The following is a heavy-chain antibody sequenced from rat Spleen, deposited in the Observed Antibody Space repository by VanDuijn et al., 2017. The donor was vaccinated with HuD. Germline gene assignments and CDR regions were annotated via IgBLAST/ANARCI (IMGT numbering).Heavy chain of an antibody. V-gene: IGHV5-29*01. CDR1: GFTFSNYG. D-gene: IGHD1-1*01. CDR3: ARHYYYSGDHFDY. J-gene: IGHJ2*01. Sequence: EVQLVESGGGLVQPGRSMKLSCAASGFTFSNYGMAWVRQAPTKGLEWVATISYDGSSTYYRDSVKGRFTISRDNAKSTLYLQMDSLRYEDTATYYCARHYYYSGDHFDYWGQGVMVTVSS. CDR2: ISYDGSST.